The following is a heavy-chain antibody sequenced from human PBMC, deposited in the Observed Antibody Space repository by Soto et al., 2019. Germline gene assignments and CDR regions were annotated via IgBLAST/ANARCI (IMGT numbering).Heavy chain of an antibody. CDR2: IWYDGSNK. CDR1: GFTFSSYG. Sequence: PGGSLRLSCAASGFTFSSYGMHWVRQAPGKGLEWVAVIWYDGSNKYYADSVKGRFTISRDNSKNTLYLQMNSLRAEDTAVYYCARGGAARDAFDIWGQGTMVTVSS. J-gene: IGHJ3*02. D-gene: IGHD1-26*01. CDR3: ARGGAARDAFDI. V-gene: IGHV3-33*01.